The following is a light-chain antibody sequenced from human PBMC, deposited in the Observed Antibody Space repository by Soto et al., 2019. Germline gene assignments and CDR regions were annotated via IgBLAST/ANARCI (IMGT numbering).Light chain of an antibody. CDR3: QQVNSYPLT. Sequence: IQLTQSPSSLSVSVGDRVTLTCRASQGLSSYLAWYQQKPGKAPKLLIYAASTLQSGVPSRFSGSGSETDFTLTISSLQAEDFATYYCQQVNSYPLTFGGGTKVDIK. J-gene: IGKJ4*01. CDR2: AAS. CDR1: QGLSSY. V-gene: IGKV1-9*01.